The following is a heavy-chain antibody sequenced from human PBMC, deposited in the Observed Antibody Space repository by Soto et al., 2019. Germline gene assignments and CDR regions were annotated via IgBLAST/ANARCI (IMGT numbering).Heavy chain of an antibody. J-gene: IGHJ4*02. CDR1: GFTFSSYG. V-gene: IGHV3-30*18. D-gene: IGHD6-13*01. CDR2: ISYDGSNK. CDR3: AKAVSSSWYLAFDY. Sequence: QVQLVESGGGVVQPGRSLRLSCAASGFTFSSYGMHWVRQAPGKGLEWVAVISYDGSNKYYADSVKGRFTISGDNSKNTLYLQMNSLRAEDTAVYYCAKAVSSSWYLAFDYWGQGTLVTVSS.